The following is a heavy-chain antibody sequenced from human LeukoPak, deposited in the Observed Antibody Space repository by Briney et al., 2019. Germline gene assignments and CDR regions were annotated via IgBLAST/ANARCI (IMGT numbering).Heavy chain of an antibody. V-gene: IGHV4-59*01. CDR2: IYYSGST. J-gene: IGHJ5*02. D-gene: IGHD3-16*01. Sequence: SETLSLTCTVSGGSISSYYWSWIRQPPGKGLEWIGYIYYSGSTNYNPSPKSRVTISVDTSKNQFSLKLSSVTAADTAVYYCARDLRRLGELFPWGQGTLVTVSS. CDR1: GGSISSYY. CDR3: ARDLRRLGELFP.